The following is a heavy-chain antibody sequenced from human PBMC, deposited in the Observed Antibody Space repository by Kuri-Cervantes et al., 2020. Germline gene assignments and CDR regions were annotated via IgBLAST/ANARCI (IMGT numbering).Heavy chain of an antibody. CDR3: ARDRLARSLDP. CDR1: GFIFSGYW. Sequence: GGSLRLSCAGSGFIFSGYWMSWVRQAPGKGLEWVSFISSSSSTIYYADSVKGRFTISRDNAKNSLYLQMNSLRAEDTAVYYCARDRLARSLDPWGQGTLVTVSS. CDR2: ISSSSSTI. D-gene: IGHD3-3*02. J-gene: IGHJ5*02. V-gene: IGHV3-48*01.